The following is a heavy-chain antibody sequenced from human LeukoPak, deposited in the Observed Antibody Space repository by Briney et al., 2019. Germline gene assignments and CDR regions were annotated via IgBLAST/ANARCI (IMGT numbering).Heavy chain of an antibody. CDR3: ARSYSSRWGAFDI. J-gene: IGHJ3*02. D-gene: IGHD6-13*01. CDR2: IYYSGST. CDR1: GGSISSYY. V-gene: IGHV4-59*08. Sequence: SETLSLTCTVYGGSISSYYWSWIRQPPGKGLEWIGYIYYSGSTNYNPSLKSRVTISVDTSKNQFSLKLSSVTAADTAVYYCARSYSSRWGAFDIWGQGTMVTVSS.